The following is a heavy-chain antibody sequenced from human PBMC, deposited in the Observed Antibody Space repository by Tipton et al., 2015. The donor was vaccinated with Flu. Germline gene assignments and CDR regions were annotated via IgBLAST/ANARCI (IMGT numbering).Heavy chain of an antibody. CDR2: IYASGST. Sequence: TLSLTCTVSGDSISSYYWSWIRQPAGKGLEWIGRIYASGSTTYNPSLKSRVTMSADTSKNHFSLKLSSVTAADTAVYYCARVVERVGYFDLWGRGTLVTVSS. CDR1: GDSISSYY. CDR3: ARVVERVGYFDL. V-gene: IGHV4-4*07. J-gene: IGHJ2*01. D-gene: IGHD1-26*01.